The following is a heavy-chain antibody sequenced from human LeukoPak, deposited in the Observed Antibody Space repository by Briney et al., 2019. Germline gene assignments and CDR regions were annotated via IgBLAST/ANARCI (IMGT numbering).Heavy chain of an antibody. V-gene: IGHV3-48*01. D-gene: IGHD2-21*01. Sequence: PGGSLRLSCAASGFTFSSYSMNWVRQAPGKGLEWVSYISSSSSTMYYADSVKGRFTISRDNAKNSLYLQMNSLRAEDTAVYYCASGVLMWYYGMDVWGQGTTVTVSS. CDR2: ISSSSSTM. J-gene: IGHJ6*02. CDR3: ASGVLMWYYGMDV. CDR1: GFTFSSYS.